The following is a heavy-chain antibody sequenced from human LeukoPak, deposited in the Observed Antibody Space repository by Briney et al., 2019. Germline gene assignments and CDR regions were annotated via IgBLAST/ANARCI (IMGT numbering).Heavy chain of an antibody. J-gene: IGHJ6*03. Sequence: ASVKVSCKASGGTFSSYAISWVRQAPGQGLEWMGGIIPIFGTANYAQKFQGRVTITADGSTSTAYMELSSLRSEDTAVYYCARGPKVGYSYYYYMDVWGKGTTVTISS. CDR3: ARGPKVGYSYYYYMDV. CDR2: IIPIFGTA. CDR1: GGTFSSYA. V-gene: IGHV1-69*13. D-gene: IGHD5-18*01.